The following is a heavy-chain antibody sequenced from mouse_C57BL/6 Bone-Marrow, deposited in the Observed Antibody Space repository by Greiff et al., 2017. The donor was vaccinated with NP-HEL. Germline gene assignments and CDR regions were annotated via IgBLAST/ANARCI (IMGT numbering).Heavy chain of an antibody. CDR3: ARRENDFFAY. Sequence: QLQQPGAELVRPGTSVKLSCKASGYTFTSYWMHWVKQRPGQGLEWIGVIDPSDSYTNYNQKFKGKATLTVDTSSSTAYMQLSSLTSEDSAVYYCARRENDFFAYWGQGTTLTVSS. CDR2: IDPSDSYT. J-gene: IGHJ2*01. V-gene: IGHV1-59*01. D-gene: IGHD2-4*01. CDR1: GYTFTSYW.